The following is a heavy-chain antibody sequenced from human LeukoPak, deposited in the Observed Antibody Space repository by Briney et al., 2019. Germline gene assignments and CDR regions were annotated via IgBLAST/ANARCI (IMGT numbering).Heavy chain of an antibody. V-gene: IGHV3-21*01. Sequence: GGSLRLSCAASGFTFSSYSMNWVRQAPGKGLEWVSSISSSSSYIYYADSVKGRFTISRDNAKNSLYLQMNSLRAEDTAVYNCARDRRVRDPFDFWGQGTLVTVSS. J-gene: IGHJ4*02. D-gene: IGHD3-10*01. CDR2: ISSSSSYI. CDR1: GFTFSSYS. CDR3: ARDRRVRDPFDF.